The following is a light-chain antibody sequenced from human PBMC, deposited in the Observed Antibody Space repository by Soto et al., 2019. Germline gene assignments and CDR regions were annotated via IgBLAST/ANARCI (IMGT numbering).Light chain of an antibody. CDR2: AAF. V-gene: IGKV1-6*01. CDR3: LQYYNFSWT. Sequence: AIQMTQSPSSLSASVGDRVTITCRASQDIRNDLAWYQQKPGQAPHLLIFAAFNLQSGVPSRFSGGGSGTHFTLTLSSLQPDDFATYYCLQYYNFSWTFGQGTKVDIK. CDR1: QDIRND. J-gene: IGKJ1*01.